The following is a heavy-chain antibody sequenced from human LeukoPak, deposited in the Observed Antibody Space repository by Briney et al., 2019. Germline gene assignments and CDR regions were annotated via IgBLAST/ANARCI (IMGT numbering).Heavy chain of an antibody. D-gene: IGHD1-26*01. J-gene: IGHJ4*02. V-gene: IGHV3-23*01. CDR1: GFTFKDYV. CDR2: IYGSGVSI. CDR3: AKDLGWELPAEAY. Sequence: GGSLRLSCVASGFTFKDYVMNWVRQAPGKGLEWLATIYGSGVSISYADSVKGRFTISRDNSNNTLYLQMNSLRAEDTAMYYCAKDLGWELPAEAYWGQGILVTVSS.